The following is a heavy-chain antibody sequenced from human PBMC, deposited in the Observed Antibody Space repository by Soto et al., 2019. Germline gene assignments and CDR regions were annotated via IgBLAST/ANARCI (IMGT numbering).Heavy chain of an antibody. CDR2: FDPEDGET. V-gene: IGHV1-24*01. CDR1: GGTFSSYA. J-gene: IGHJ4*02. Sequence: ASVKVSCKASGGTFSSYAISWVRQAPGQGLEWMGGFDPEDGETIYAQKFQGRVTMTEDTSTDTAYMELSSLRSEDTAVYYCATDTRGHSYGYNYWGQGTLVTVSS. CDR3: ATDTRGHSYGYNY. D-gene: IGHD5-18*01.